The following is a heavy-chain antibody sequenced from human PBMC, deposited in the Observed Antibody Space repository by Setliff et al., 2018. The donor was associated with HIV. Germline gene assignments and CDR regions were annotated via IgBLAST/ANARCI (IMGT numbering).Heavy chain of an antibody. CDR2: IHSSGST. J-gene: IGHJ4*02. CDR3: ARRPPLTTGREYYFDF. D-gene: IGHD1-1*01. CDR1: GGSISSYY. V-gene: IGHV4-4*09. Sequence: SETLSLTCTVSGGSISSYYWSWIRQPPGKGLEWIGNIHSSGSTNYNPSLKSRVTISVDTSKNQFSLKLTSVTAADTAVYYCARRPPLTTGREYYFDFWGQGTLVTVSS.